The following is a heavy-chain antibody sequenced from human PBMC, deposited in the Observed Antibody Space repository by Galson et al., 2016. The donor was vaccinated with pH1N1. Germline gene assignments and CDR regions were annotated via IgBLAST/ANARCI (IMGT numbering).Heavy chain of an antibody. CDR3: ARDEDGRLHVGGLFGGRYQYYGIDV. D-gene: IGHD3-16*01. V-gene: IGHV7-4-1*02. J-gene: IGHJ6*02. Sequence: SVKVSCKASGYTFTNYAMNWVRQAPGQGLEWMGWINTNTGNPTYVQGFTRRFVFSLDTSVSTAYPQISGLKAEDTAVYYCARDEDGRLHVGGLFGGRYQYYGIDVWGQGTTVTVSS. CDR1: GYTFTNYA. CDR2: INTNTGNP.